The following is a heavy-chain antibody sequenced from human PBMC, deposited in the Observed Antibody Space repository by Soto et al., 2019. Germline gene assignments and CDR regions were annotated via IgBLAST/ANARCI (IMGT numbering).Heavy chain of an antibody. CDR1: GFTFSNYA. V-gene: IGHV3-23*01. D-gene: IGHD3-16*01. J-gene: IGHJ4*02. CDR3: AKDRLAGGFDY. Sequence: GXSLRLSCAASGFTFSNYAISWVLQAPGKGLEWVSLVSATAGTTYYTDSVKGRFTISRDNSRNTVYLQMKSLRADDTAVYYCAKDRLAGGFDYWGQGTLVTVSS. CDR2: VSATAGTT.